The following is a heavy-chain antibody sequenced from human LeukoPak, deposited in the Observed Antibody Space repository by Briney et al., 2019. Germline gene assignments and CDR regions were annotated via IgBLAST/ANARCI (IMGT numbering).Heavy chain of an antibody. CDR2: IYYSGST. J-gene: IGHJ4*02. CDR3: AVGRVTTVTSFDY. D-gene: IGHD4-17*01. CDR1: GGSISSGGYY. V-gene: IGHV4-61*08. Sequence: PSQTLSLTCTVSGGSISSGGYYWSWIRQHPGKGLEWIGYIYYSGSTNYNPPLKSRVTISVDTSKNQFSLKLSSVTAADTAVYYCAVGRVTTVTSFDYWGQGTLVTVSS.